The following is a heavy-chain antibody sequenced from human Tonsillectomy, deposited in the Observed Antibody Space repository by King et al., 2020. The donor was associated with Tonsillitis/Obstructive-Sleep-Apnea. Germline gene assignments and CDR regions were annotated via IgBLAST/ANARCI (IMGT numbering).Heavy chain of an antibody. CDR2: INPSGGGT. J-gene: IGHJ4*02. D-gene: IGHD2-2*01. CDR3: AREAGDCSSTSCYSRFDY. V-gene: IGHV1-46*01. CDR1: GYTFTIYY. Sequence: QLVQSGAEVKKPGASVKVSCKASGYTFTIYYMHWVRQAPGQGLEWVGIINPSGGGTSYAQKFQGRVTMTRDTSTSTVYMELSSLRSEDTAVYYCAREAGDCSSTSCYSRFDYWGQGTLVTVSS.